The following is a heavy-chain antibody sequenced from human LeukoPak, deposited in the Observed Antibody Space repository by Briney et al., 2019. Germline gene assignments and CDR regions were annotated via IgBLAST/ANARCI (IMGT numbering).Heavy chain of an antibody. V-gene: IGHV3-48*04. D-gene: IGHD2-8*02. J-gene: IGHJ4*02. Sequence: GGSLRLSCAASGFTFNAYSMNWVRQAPGKGLEWVSNIISRGDTTHYAASVKGRFTISRDNAKNSVFLHLNSLRGDDTAVYYCARGRGFFTGVSCDIYYWGQGTLVTVSS. CDR1: GFTFNAYS. CDR2: IISRGDTT. CDR3: ARGRGFFTGVSCDIYY.